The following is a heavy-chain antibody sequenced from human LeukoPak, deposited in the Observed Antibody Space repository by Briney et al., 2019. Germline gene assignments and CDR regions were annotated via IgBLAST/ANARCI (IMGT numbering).Heavy chain of an antibody. CDR3: AKGSVCSHSGFGMYV. V-gene: IGHV3-30*18. Sequence: GGSLGLSCAASGFTFSTYGMHWFRQAPGEGLEWVAIISFDGSNKFYTDSVRGRFTISRDNSKNTLYLQVGSLRAEATAVYYCAKGSVCSHSGFGMYVWGEGATVAVPS. CDR1: GFTFSTYG. CDR2: ISFDGSNK. J-gene: IGHJ6*02. D-gene: IGHD5-12*01.